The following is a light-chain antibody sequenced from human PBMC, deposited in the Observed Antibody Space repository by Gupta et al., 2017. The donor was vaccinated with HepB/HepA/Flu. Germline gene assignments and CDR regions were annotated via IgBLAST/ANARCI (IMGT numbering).Light chain of an antibody. CDR3: QQDGNSSST. V-gene: IGKV1-5*03. J-gene: IGKJ1*01. CDR2: KAS. Sequence: DIQMIQAPSTLSASVGDRVTITCRASQNINIWLAWYQQKPGNPPKLLIYKASSLESGVPSRFSGSGSGTEFTLTISSLQPDDFATYCCQQDGNSSSTFGQGTKVEIK. CDR1: QNINIW.